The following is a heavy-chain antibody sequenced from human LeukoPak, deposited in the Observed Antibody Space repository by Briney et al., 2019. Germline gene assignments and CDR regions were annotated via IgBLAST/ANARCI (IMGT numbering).Heavy chain of an antibody. Sequence: LRLSCAASGFTFSSYGMHWVRQPPGKGLEWIGEINHSGSTNYNPSLKSRVTISVDTSKSQFSLKLSSVTAADTAVYYCARAETTSGADWFDPWGQGTLVTVSS. CDR1: GFTFSSYG. J-gene: IGHJ5*02. V-gene: IGHV4-34*01. D-gene: IGHD4-11*01. CDR2: INHSGST. CDR3: ARAETTSGADWFDP.